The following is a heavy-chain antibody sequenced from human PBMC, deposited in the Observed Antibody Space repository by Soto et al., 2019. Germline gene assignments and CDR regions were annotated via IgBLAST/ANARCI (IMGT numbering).Heavy chain of an antibody. CDR3: ARWSYLDY. D-gene: IGHD3-3*01. Sequence: GSLRLSRAASRPTIGSHALSWVRQAPGEGVGWVCIVRGSDGKTFYAVSVEGRFSISRDTSQNTLYLQMNSLRADDTAIYYCARWSYLDYWGQGTRVTVSS. V-gene: IGHV3-23*01. J-gene: IGHJ4*02. CDR2: VRGSDGKT. CDR1: RPTIGSHA.